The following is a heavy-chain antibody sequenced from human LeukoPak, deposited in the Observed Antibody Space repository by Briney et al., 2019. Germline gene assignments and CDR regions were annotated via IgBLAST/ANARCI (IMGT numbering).Heavy chain of an antibody. CDR3: AKEAVAGTDYYYYYMDV. D-gene: IGHD6-19*01. CDR2: ISSFSGTI. Sequence: GGSLRLSCAASGFTFSSYSMNWVRQAPGKGLEWISYISSFSGTIDYADSVKGRFTISRDNSKNTLYLQMNSLRAEDTAVYYCAKEAVAGTDYYYYYMDVWGKGTTVTVSS. CDR1: GFTFSSYS. V-gene: IGHV3-48*01. J-gene: IGHJ6*03.